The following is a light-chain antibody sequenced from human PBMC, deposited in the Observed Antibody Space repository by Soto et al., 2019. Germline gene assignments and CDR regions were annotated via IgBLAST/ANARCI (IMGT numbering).Light chain of an antibody. Sequence: DIPMTQSPSSLSASVGDRVTITCRASQTISSYLNWYQQQPGRAPKLLIFAASTLQSGVPSRFSGGGSGTDFTLTISSLQPEDFATYYCQQSYSTPFTFGPGTKVDI. V-gene: IGKV1-39*01. CDR3: QQSYSTPFT. CDR2: AAS. CDR1: QTISSY. J-gene: IGKJ3*01.